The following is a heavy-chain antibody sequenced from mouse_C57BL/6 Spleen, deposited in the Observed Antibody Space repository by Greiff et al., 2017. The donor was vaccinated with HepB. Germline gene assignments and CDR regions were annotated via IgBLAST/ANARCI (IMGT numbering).Heavy chain of an antibody. J-gene: IGHJ2*01. CDR3: ARWDYGSSYVEGNY. CDR2: IHPNSGST. V-gene: IGHV1-64*01. Sequence: QVQLQQPGAELVKPGASVKLSCKASGYTFTSYWMHWVKQRPGQGLEWIGMIHPNSGSTNYNEKFKSKATLTVDKYSSTAYMQRSSLTSEDSAVYYCARWDYGSSYVEGNYWGQGTTLTVSS. D-gene: IGHD1-1*01. CDR1: GYTFTSYW.